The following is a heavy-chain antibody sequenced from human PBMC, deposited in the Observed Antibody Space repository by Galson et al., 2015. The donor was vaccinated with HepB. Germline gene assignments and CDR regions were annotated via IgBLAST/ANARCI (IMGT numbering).Heavy chain of an antibody. Sequence: SLRLSCAASGFTFSGYSMNWVRQAPGKGLEWVASITERSSYIHYTDSVKGRFTISRDNAKNSLFLQLDSLRVEDTAVYYCAGTNTTPRYYYALDVWGQGTTVTVSS. CDR3: AGTNTTPRYYYALDV. D-gene: IGHD1-1*01. J-gene: IGHJ6*02. CDR2: ITERSSYI. CDR1: GFTFSGYS. V-gene: IGHV3-21*03.